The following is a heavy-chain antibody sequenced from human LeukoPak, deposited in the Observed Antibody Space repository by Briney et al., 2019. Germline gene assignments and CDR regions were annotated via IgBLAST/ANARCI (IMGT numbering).Heavy chain of an antibody. J-gene: IGHJ6*02. CDR1: AGSINNYY. V-gene: IGHV4-59*01. Sequence: SETLSLTCTVSAGSINNYYWSWIRQPPGKGLEWIGYIYYSGSTNYNPSLKSRVTISVDTSKKQVSLNLSSVTAADTAVYYCARVAARYVGMDVWGQGTTVTVTS. CDR2: IYYSGST. CDR3: ARVAARYVGMDV. D-gene: IGHD6-6*01.